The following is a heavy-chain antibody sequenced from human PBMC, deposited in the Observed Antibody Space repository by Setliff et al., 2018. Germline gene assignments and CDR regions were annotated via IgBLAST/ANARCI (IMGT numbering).Heavy chain of an antibody. D-gene: IGHD7-27*01. V-gene: IGHV3-48*04. J-gene: IGHJ3*02. CDR1: GFTFSSYW. CDR3: ARDRRPFNWGGNDAFDI. CDR2: ISSSGSTI. Sequence: GGSLRLSCAASGFTFSSYWMSWVRQAPGKGLEWVSYISSSGSTIYYADSVKGRFTISRDNAKKSLYLQMNSLRAEDTAVYYCARDRRPFNWGGNDAFDIWGQGTMVTVS.